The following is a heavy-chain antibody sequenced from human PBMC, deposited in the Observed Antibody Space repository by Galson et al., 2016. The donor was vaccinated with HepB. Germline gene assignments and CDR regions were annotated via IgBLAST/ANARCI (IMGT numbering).Heavy chain of an antibody. Sequence: SLRLSCAASGFIFEDYAMHWVRQVPGKGLEWVSGVRGDSSSEAYADSVRGRFTVSRDNARSSLYLHMNSLRAEDSAVYYCAREGDGYYGSTTHFDHWGQGTLVTVSS. V-gene: IGHV3-9*01. CDR3: AREGDGYYGSTTHFDH. J-gene: IGHJ4*02. D-gene: IGHD3-10*01. CDR2: VRGDSSSE. CDR1: GFIFEDYA.